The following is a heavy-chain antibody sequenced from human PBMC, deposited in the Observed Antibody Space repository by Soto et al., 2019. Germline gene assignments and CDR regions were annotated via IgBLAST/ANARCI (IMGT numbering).Heavy chain of an antibody. Sequence: EVQLVETGGGLIQPGGSLRLSCLASGFSVTTNYIIWVRQPPGKGREWVSTTFTGGSTHYADSVKGRVSISRDNSKNTVYLQMTNLRVEDTAVYYCTKNPPISIQGWAFGMDVWGQGTTVSVSS. J-gene: IGHJ6*02. CDR3: TKNPPISIQGWAFGMDV. D-gene: IGHD1-26*01. CDR1: GFSVTTNY. V-gene: IGHV3-53*02. CDR2: TFTGGST.